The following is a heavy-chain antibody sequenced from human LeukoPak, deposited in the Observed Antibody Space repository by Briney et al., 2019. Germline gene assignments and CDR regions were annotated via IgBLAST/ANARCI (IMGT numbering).Heavy chain of an antibody. J-gene: IGHJ4*02. CDR3: ADSSSWSLGYFDY. Sequence: PGWSLRLSCPASGFTFSSYAMSWVRQDPGKGLEWVSAISGSGGSTYYADSVKGRFTISRDNSKNTLYLQMNSLRAEDTAVYYCADSSSWSLGYFDYWGQGTLVTVSS. CDR2: ISGSGGST. D-gene: IGHD6-13*01. CDR1: GFTFSSYA. V-gene: IGHV3-23*01.